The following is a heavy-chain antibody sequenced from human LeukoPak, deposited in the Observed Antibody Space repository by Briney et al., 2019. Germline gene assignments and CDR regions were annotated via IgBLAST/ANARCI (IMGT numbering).Heavy chain of an antibody. V-gene: IGHV3-33*08. CDR1: GFTFSNYG. CDR2: IWYDGSNK. D-gene: IGHD1-1*01. Sequence: GRSLRLSCAASGFTFSNYGMHWVRQAPGKGLEWVAVIWYDGSNKYYADSVKGRFTISRDNSKNTLYLQMNSLRAEDTAVYYCARDHGGTASLWGQGTLVTVSS. J-gene: IGHJ4*02. CDR3: ARDHGGTASL.